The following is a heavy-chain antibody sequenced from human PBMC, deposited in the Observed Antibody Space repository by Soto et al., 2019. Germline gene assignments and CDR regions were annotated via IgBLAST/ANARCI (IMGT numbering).Heavy chain of an antibody. J-gene: IGHJ5*02. V-gene: IGHV3-30-3*01. D-gene: IGHD6-13*01. CDR2: ISYDGSNK. CDR3: ARDLLYSSSWANWFDP. Sequence: GGSLRLSCAASGFTFSSYAMHWVRQAPGKGLEWVAVISYDGSNKYYADSVKGRFTISRGNSKNTLYLQMNSLRAEDTAVYYCARDLLYSSSWANWFDPWGQGTMVTVSS. CDR1: GFTFSSYA.